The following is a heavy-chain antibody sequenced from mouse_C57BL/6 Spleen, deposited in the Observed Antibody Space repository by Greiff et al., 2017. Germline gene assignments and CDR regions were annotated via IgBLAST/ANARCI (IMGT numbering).Heavy chain of an antibody. CDR2: ISDGGSYT. CDR1: GFTFSSYA. Sequence: EVKLMESGGGLVKPGGSLKLSCAASGFTFSSYAMSWVRQTPEKRLEWVATISDGGSYTNYPDNVKGRFTISRDNAKNNRYLQMSHLKSEDTAMYYCARDQSDSNYLTYAMDYWGQGTSVTVSS. J-gene: IGHJ4*01. V-gene: IGHV5-4*01. D-gene: IGHD2-5*01. CDR3: ARDQSDSNYLTYAMDY.